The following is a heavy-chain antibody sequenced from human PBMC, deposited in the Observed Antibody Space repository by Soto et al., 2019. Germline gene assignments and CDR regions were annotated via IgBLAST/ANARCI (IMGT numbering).Heavy chain of an antibody. V-gene: IGHV3-23*01. J-gene: IGHJ6*02. Sequence: EVQLLESGGGLVQPGGSLRLSCAASGFTFSSYVKNWVRQAPGKGLEWVSGISGSGSNTYYADPVKGRFTISRDNSNDTLYLQMNSLRAEDTAVYYCAHPYYSGSSYYGIDVWGRGTTVTVSS. CDR3: AHPYYSGSSYYGIDV. D-gene: IGHD3-10*01. CDR1: GFTFSSYV. CDR2: ISGSGSNT.